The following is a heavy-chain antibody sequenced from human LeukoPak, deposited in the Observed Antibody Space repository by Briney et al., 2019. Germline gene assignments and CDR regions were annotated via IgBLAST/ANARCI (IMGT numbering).Heavy chain of an antibody. J-gene: IGHJ4*02. Sequence: GGSLRLSCAASGFTFSSYAMSWVRQAPGKGLEWVSAISGSGGSTYYADSVKGRFTISRDNSKNTLYLQMNSLRAEDTAVYYCAKFVDYYGSGYYFDYWGQGTLVTVSS. CDR2: ISGSGGST. V-gene: IGHV3-23*01. CDR3: AKFVDYYGSGYYFDY. D-gene: IGHD3-10*01. CDR1: GFTFSSYA.